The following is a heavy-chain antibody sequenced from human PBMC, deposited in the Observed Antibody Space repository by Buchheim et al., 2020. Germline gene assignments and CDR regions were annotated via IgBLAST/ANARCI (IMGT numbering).Heavy chain of an antibody. D-gene: IGHD2-21*02. CDR2: IYHSGST. Sequence: QLQLQESGSGLVKPSQTLSLTCAVSGGSISSGGYSWSWIRQPPGKGLEWIGYIYHSGSTYYNPSLKSRVTISVDRSKNQFSLKLSSVTAADTAVYYCARVSPQYCGGDCYPGSIDYWGQGTL. V-gene: IGHV4-30-2*01. J-gene: IGHJ4*02. CDR3: ARVSPQYCGGDCYPGSIDY. CDR1: GGSISSGGYS.